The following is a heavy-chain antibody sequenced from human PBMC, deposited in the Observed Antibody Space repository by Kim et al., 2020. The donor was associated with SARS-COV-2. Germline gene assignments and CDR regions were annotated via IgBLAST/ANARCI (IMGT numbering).Heavy chain of an antibody. D-gene: IGHD4-4*01. CDR3: AREDSNYYMDV. CDR2: T. J-gene: IGHJ6*03. Sequence: THYNPSLKSRVTLSVDTSKNQFSLKLSSVTAADTAVYYCAREDSNYYMDVWGKGTTVTVSS. V-gene: IGHV4-31*02.